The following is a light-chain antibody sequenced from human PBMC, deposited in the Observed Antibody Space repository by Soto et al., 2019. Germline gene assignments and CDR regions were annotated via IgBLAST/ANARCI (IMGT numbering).Light chain of an antibody. CDR1: QSVSSSF. V-gene: IGKV3-20*01. Sequence: EIVLTQSPGTLSLSPGERATLSCRASQSVSSSFLAWYQQKPGQAPRLLIYGASSRATGIPDRFSGSGSGTDFTLTISGLEPEDFAVYYCQQYGSSPWRFGQGTKVEIK. CDR3: QQYGSSPWR. CDR2: GAS. J-gene: IGKJ1*01.